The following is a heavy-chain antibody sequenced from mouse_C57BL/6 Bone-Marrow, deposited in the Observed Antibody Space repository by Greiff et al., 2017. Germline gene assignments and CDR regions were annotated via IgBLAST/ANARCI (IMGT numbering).Heavy chain of an antibody. CDR2: IDPEDGET. D-gene: IGHD1-1*01. CDR3: ASHRYYYGSSYWYFDV. V-gene: IGHV14-2*01. J-gene: IGHJ1*03. CDR1: GFNIKDYY. Sequence: EVQLQQSGAELVKPGASVKLSCTASGFNIKDYYMHWVKQRTEQGLEWIGRIDPEDGETKYAPKFQGKATITADTSSNTAYLQLSSLTSEDTAVYYCASHRYYYGSSYWYFDVWGTGTTVTVSS.